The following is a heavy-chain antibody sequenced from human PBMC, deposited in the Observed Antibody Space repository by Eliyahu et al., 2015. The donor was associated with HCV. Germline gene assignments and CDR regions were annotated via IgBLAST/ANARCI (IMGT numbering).Heavy chain of an antibody. CDR1: GGTFXRNA. CDR2: IIPLFGTA. J-gene: IGHJ4*02. Sequence: QVQLVQSGAEVKKPGSSVKVSCKASGGTFXRNAINWVRQAPGEGPXWMGGIIPLFGTANYAQRFQGRVTITADEYTSTSYMELSSLRSEDTAVYYCARGGEEHQLQSRPFDYWGQGTLVTVSS. V-gene: IGHV1-69*01. D-gene: IGHD2-2*01. CDR3: ARGGEEHQLQSRPFDY.